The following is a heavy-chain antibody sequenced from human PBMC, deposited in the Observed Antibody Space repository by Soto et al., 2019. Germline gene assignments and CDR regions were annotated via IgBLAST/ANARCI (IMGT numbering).Heavy chain of an antibody. Sequence: SETLSLTCAVYGGSFSGYYWSWIRQPPGKGLEWIGEINHSGSTNYNPSLKSRVTISVDTSKNQFSLKLSSVTAADTAVYYCERGRTSIELRFLEWLSPGSYGMDVWGQGTTVTVSS. CDR1: GGSFSGYY. J-gene: IGHJ6*02. V-gene: IGHV4-34*01. CDR3: ERGRTSIELRFLEWLSPGSYGMDV. D-gene: IGHD3-3*01. CDR2: INHSGST.